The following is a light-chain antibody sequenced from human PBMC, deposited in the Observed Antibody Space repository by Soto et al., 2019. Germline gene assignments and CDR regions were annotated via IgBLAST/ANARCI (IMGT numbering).Light chain of an antibody. V-gene: IGKV1-9*01. CDR1: QGISSY. CDR2: TAS. CDR3: QQLNSYLR. J-gene: IGKJ2*03. Sequence: DIQLTQSPSFLSASVGDRVTITCRASQGISSYLAWYQQKPGKAPKLLIYTASTLQSGVPSRFSGSGSGTDFTLTISSLQPEDFATYYCQQLNSYLRFGQGTKLEIK.